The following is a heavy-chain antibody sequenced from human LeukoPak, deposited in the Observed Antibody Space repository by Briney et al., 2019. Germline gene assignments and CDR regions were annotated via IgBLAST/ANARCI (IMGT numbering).Heavy chain of an antibody. V-gene: IGHV1-18*01. CDR3: ARDLGYLPSGTYARDYYYYMDV. Sequence: ASVKVSCKASGYTFTSYGINWVRQAPGQGLQWMGWISAYNDNTDYSQKFQGRVTMTTDTSTSIAYMELRSLRSDDTAVYYCARDLGYLPSGTYARDYYYYMDVWGKGTTVTVSS. CDR1: GYTFTSYG. CDR2: ISAYNDNT. D-gene: IGHD3-10*01. J-gene: IGHJ6*03.